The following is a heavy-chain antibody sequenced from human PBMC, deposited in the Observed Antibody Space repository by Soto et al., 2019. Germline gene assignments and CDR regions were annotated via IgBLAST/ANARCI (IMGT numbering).Heavy chain of an antibody. CDR3: ARLYGSGWYVY. D-gene: IGHD6-19*01. CDR1: GFTFIHYY. V-gene: IGHV3-11*06. Sequence: GGSLILSCSASGFTFIHYYIGSMHQAPGKGLEWVSYICSSSSYTSYTASVKGRFTISTDKAKNTVYLQMSSLRAEDTAVYYCARLYGSGWYVYWGQGTLVTVSS. CDR2: ICSSSSYT. J-gene: IGHJ4*02.